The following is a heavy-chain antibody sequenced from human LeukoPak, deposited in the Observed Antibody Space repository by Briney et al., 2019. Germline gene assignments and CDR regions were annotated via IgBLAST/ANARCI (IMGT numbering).Heavy chain of an antibody. V-gene: IGHV5-51*01. CDR1: GYSFTSYW. CDR3: ARTYCSSTSCYLDPLGDNWFDP. Sequence: GESLKISCKGSGYSFTSYWIGWVRQMPGKGLEWMGIIYPGDSDTRYSPSFQGQVTISADKSISTAYLQWSSLKASDTAMYYCARTYCSSTSCYLDPLGDNWFDPWGQGTLVTVSS. J-gene: IGHJ5*02. D-gene: IGHD2-2*01. CDR2: IYPGDSDT.